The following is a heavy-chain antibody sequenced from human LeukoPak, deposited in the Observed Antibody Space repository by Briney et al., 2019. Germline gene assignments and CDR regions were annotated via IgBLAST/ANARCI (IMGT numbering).Heavy chain of an antibody. CDR1: GFTFSSYW. CDR2: IKQDGSEK. Sequence: GGSLRLSCAASGFTFSSYWMSWVRQAPGKGLEWVANIKQDGSEKYYADSVKGRFTISRDNAKNSLYLQMNSLRAEDTAVYYCARQQWLGYDAFDIWGQGTMVTVSS. J-gene: IGHJ3*02. CDR3: ARQQWLGYDAFDI. D-gene: IGHD6-19*01. V-gene: IGHV3-7*01.